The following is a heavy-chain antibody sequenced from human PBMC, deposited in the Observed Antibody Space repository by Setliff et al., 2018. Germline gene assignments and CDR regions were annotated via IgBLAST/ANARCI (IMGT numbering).Heavy chain of an antibody. V-gene: IGHV4-61*05. Sequence: SETLSLTCTVSGLSLSSTTYYWAWVRQPPGKGLEWIGRLYPNGNTNYNPSLKRRVNMSADSSKNNLSLRLKYVTAADTAVYYCAREDWNGNAFDIWGPGTMVTVSS. J-gene: IGHJ3*02. D-gene: IGHD1-1*01. CDR3: AREDWNGNAFDI. CDR2: LYPNGNT. CDR1: GLSLSSTTYY.